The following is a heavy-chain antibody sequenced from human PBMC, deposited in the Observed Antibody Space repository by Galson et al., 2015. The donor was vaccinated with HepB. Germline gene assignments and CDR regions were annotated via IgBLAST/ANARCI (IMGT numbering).Heavy chain of an antibody. D-gene: IGHD2-2*01. CDR2: IKEDGSEK. CDR3: ARPFSPTAMFASDY. CDR1: GFTFSNYR. J-gene: IGHJ4*02. V-gene: IGHV3-7*01. Sequence: SLRLSCAASGFTFSNYRMSWVRQVPGEGLEWVTNIKEDGSEKYYVDSVKGRFTISRDNARNSLYLQMNSLRAEDTAVYYCARPFSPTAMFASDYWGQGTLVTVSS.